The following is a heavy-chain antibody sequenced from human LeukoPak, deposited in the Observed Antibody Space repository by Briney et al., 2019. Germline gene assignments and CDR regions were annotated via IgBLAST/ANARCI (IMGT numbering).Heavy chain of an antibody. Sequence: SETLSLTCTASGGSISSGGYYWSWIRQHPGKGLEWIGYIYYSGSTYYNPSLKSRVTISVDTSKNQFSLKLSSVTAADTAVYYCARDRPGYYYGSGSYYHWYFDLWGRGTLVTVSS. CDR2: IYYSGST. CDR1: GGSISSGGYY. V-gene: IGHV4-30-4*08. J-gene: IGHJ2*01. D-gene: IGHD3-10*01. CDR3: ARDRPGYYYGSGSYYHWYFDL.